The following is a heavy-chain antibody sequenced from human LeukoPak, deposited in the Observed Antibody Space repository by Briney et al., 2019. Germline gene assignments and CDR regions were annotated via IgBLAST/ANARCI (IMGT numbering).Heavy chain of an antibody. CDR3: ATDSNPGFDY. CDR2: ISAYNGNT. CDR1: GYTFPSYG. Sequence: ASVKVSCKASGYTFPSYGISWVRQAPGQGLEWMGWISAYNGNTNYAQKFQGRVTMTEDTSTDTAYMELSSLRSEDTAVYYCATDSNPGFDYWGQGTLVTVSS. D-gene: IGHD3-3*02. J-gene: IGHJ4*02. V-gene: IGHV1-18*01.